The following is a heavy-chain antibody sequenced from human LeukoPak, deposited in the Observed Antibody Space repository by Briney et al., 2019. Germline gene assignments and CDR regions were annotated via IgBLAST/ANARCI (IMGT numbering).Heavy chain of an antibody. CDR3: ARAPSEIGGYYPEYFRH. J-gene: IGHJ1*01. V-gene: IGHV3-74*01. D-gene: IGHD3-22*01. Sequence: GGSQRLSCAASGFTFSSYWMHWVRHAPGKGLVWVSRIKSDGSTNYADSVKGRFTISRDNAKNTVSLQMNSLRTEDTGVYYCARAPSEIGGYYPEYFRHWGQGTLVTVSS. CDR1: GFTFSSYW. CDR2: IKSDGST.